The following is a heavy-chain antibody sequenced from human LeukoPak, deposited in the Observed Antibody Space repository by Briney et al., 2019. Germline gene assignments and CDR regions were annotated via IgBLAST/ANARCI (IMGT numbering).Heavy chain of an antibody. CDR1: GGSVSSGSYY. CDR3: ARVGDYSNFYFDY. D-gene: IGHD4-11*01. J-gene: IGHJ4*02. CDR2: IYYSGST. V-gene: IGHV4-61*01. Sequence: SETLSLTCTVSGGSVSSGSYYWSWIRQPPGKGPEWIGYIYYSGSTNYNPSLKSRVTISVDTSKNQFSLKLSSVTAADTAVYYCARVGDYSNFYFDYWGQGTLVTVSS.